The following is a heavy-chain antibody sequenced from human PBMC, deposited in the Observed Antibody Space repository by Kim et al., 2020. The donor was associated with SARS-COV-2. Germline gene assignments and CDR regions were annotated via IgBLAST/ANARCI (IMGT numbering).Heavy chain of an antibody. V-gene: IGHV1-24*01. CDR2: FDPEDGET. D-gene: IGHD3-22*01. Sequence: ASVKLSCKVSGYTLTELSMHWVRQAPGQGLEWMGGFDPEDGETIYAQKFQGRVTMTEDTSTDTAYMELSSLRSEDTAVYYCATLDSSGYYKEYYFDYWGQGTLVTVSS. J-gene: IGHJ4*02. CDR1: GYTLTELS. CDR3: ATLDSSGYYKEYYFDY.